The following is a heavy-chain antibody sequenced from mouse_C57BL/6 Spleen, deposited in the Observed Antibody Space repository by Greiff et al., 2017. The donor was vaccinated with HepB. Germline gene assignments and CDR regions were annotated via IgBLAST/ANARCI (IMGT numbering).Heavy chain of an antibody. CDR1: GYTFTSYW. CDR2: IDPSDSYT. D-gene: IGHD1-1*01. Sequence: QVQLQQPGAELVRPGTSVKLSCKASGYTFTSYWMHWVKQRPGQGLEWIGVIDPSDSYTNYNQKFKGKATLTVDTSSSTAYMQLSSLTSEDSAVYYCARDRGVTTVVATNYWGQGTTLTVSS. CDR3: ARDRGVTTVVATNY. V-gene: IGHV1-59*01. J-gene: IGHJ2*01.